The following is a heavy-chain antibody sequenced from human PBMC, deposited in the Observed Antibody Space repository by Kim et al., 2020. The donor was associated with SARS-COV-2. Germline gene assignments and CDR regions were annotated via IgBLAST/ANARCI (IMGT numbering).Heavy chain of an antibody. J-gene: IGHJ4*02. V-gene: IGHV3-23*01. Sequence: YADSVKGRLTISRDNSKNTLYRQLNSLRAEDTAVYYCAIVASKLRFLNFEYWGQGTLVTVSP. CDR3: AIVASKLRFLNFEY. D-gene: IGHD3-3*01.